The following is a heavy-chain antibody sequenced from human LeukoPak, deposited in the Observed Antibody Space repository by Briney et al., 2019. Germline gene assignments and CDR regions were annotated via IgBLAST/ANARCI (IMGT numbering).Heavy chain of an antibody. D-gene: IGHD6-6*01. CDR3: AKVRPMSIAALWFFYL. J-gene: IGHJ5*02. Sequence: SETLSLTCTVSGGSISPWYWSWIRQSPGKGLEWLGYVYYNGNTNYNPSLKSRVSISVDTSKNQFSLNLSSVTAADTAVYYCAKVRPMSIAALWFFYLSGHGSLVSVSS. CDR2: VYYNGNT. V-gene: IGHV4-59*01. CDR1: GGSISPWY.